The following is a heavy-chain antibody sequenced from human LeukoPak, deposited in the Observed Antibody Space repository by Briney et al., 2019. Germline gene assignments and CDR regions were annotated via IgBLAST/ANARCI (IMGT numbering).Heavy chain of an antibody. CDR3: ARVLKGGPDAFDI. V-gene: IGHV1-69*13. CDR1: GGTFSSYA. J-gene: IGHJ3*02. Sequence: GASVKVSCKASGGTFSSYAISWVRQAPGQGLEWMGGIIPIFGTANYAQKFQGRVTITADESTSTAYMELSSLRSDDTAVYYCARVLKGGPDAFDIWGQGTMVTVSS. CDR2: IIPIFGTA. D-gene: IGHD2-15*01.